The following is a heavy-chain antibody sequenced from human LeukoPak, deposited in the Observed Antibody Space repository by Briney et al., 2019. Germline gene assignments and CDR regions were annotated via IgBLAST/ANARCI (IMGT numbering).Heavy chain of an antibody. Sequence: SETLSLTCSVSGASTIAYYWGWIRQPPGKGLEWIGNIYYSGTTFYNPSLKSRVTISVDTSKNQFSLRLSSVTAADTAVYLCARRSEWFPKHWFDPWGQGTLVTVSS. J-gene: IGHJ5*02. CDR1: GASTIAYY. CDR2: IYYSGTT. D-gene: IGHD3-3*01. CDR3: ARRSEWFPKHWFDP. V-gene: IGHV4-39*01.